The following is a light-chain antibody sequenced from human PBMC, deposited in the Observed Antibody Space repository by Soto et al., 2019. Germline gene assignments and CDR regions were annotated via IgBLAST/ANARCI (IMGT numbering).Light chain of an antibody. CDR2: AAS. Sequence: DIQLTQSPSFLSASVGDRVTITCRASQGINNYLAWYQQKAGKAPKLLIYAASTLQSGVPSRFSGSGSGTEFTLTISSLQPEDFAPYYCQQVNIYPITFGQGTRLEIK. CDR1: QGINNY. J-gene: IGKJ5*01. CDR3: QQVNIYPIT. V-gene: IGKV1-9*01.